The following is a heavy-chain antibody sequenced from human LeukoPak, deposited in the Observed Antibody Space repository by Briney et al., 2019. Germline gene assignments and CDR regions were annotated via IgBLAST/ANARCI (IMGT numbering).Heavy chain of an antibody. Sequence: GGSLRLTCAASGFTFTKAWMSWVRQAPGKGLEWVGHINPSSDGGTTDYAAPVKGRFSISRDDSKNTLHLQMNRLKTEDTAVYYCTTGTWIQLWLADYWGQGTLVTVSS. V-gene: IGHV3-15*01. J-gene: IGHJ4*02. CDR1: GFTFTKAW. CDR3: TTGTWIQLWLADY. D-gene: IGHD5-18*01. CDR2: INPSSDGGTT.